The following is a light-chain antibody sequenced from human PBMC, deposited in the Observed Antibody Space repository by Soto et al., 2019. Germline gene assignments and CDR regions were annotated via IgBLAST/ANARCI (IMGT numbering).Light chain of an antibody. CDR2: DVT. CDR3: GSYTISITLMI. J-gene: IGLJ2*01. Sequence: QSALTQPASVSGSPGQSITISCSGTPSDIGAYNYVSWYQHLPGKAPKVIIYDVTNRPSGVSSRFSGSKSGTTASLTISGLQAEDEANYYCGSYTISITLMIFGGGTKLTVL. V-gene: IGLV2-14*03. CDR1: PSDIGAYNY.